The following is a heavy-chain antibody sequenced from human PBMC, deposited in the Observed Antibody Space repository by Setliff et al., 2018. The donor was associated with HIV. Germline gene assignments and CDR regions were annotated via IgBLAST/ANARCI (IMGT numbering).Heavy chain of an antibody. J-gene: IGHJ6*03. D-gene: IGHD5-12*01. V-gene: IGHV3-30*02. CDR1: GFIFSTYG. CDR3: ARISVASRYNSDMDV. Sequence: QPGGSLRLSCAASGFIFSTYGMHWVRQAPGKGLEWVAFIRSDETNKYYSDSVKGRFTISRDTSKNTLFLQINSLRPEDTAVYYCARISVASRYNSDMDVWGKGTTVTVSS. CDR2: IRSDETNK.